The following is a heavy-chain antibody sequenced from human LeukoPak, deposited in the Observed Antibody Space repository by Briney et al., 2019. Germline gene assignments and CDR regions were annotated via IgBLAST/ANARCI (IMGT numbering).Heavy chain of an antibody. V-gene: IGHV3-33*06. D-gene: IGHD6-13*01. CDR1: GFTFSSYG. Sequence: GRSLRLSCAASGFTFSSYGMHWVRQAPGKGLEWVAVIWYDGSNKYYADSVKGRFTISRDNSKNTLYLQMNSLRAEDTAVYYCAKGKYSSSWTANYYYGMDVWGQGTTVTVSS. CDR3: AKGKYSSSWTANYYYGMDV. CDR2: IWYDGSNK. J-gene: IGHJ6*02.